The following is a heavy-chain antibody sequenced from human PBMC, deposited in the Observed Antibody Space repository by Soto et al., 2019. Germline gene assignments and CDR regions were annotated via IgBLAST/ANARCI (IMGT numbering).Heavy chain of an antibody. Sequence: PGGSLRLSCAASGFTFDDYGMSWVRQAPGKGLEWVSGINWNGGSTGYADSVKGRFTISRDNAKNSLYLQMNSLRAEDTALYYCARDKYYYDSSGYYGGGPFDYWGQGT. V-gene: IGHV3-20*04. CDR2: INWNGGST. D-gene: IGHD3-22*01. CDR1: GFTFDDYG. CDR3: ARDKYYYDSSGYYGGGPFDY. J-gene: IGHJ4*02.